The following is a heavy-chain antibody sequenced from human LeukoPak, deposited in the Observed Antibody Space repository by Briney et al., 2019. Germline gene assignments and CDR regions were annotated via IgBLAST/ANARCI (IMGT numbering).Heavy chain of an antibody. V-gene: IGHV3-21*01. Sequence: PGGSLRLSCAASGFTFSNYSMNWVRQAPGKGLEWVSSISSDSSYIYYADSVKGRFTLSRDNAKNSLYLQMHSLRAEDTAVYYCARVYFDFWSAYYPLWGQGTLVTVSS. CDR1: GFTFSNYS. J-gene: IGHJ4*02. CDR2: ISSDSSYI. CDR3: ARVYFDFWSAYYPL. D-gene: IGHD3-3*01.